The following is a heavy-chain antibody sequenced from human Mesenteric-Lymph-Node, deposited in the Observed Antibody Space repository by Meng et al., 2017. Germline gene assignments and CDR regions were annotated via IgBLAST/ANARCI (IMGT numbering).Heavy chain of an antibody. V-gene: IGHV5-51*01. CDR1: GYSFTSYW. D-gene: IGHD3-22*01. CDR2: FNPSDSDT. J-gene: IGHJ4*02. CDR3: ARRVEGANSIGFYYYFDY. Sequence: GESLKISCKGSGYSFTSYWIAWVRQTPDKGLEWMGIFNPSDSDTKYSPSFQGQVTISGDKSISTAFLQWSSLKASDSAIYYCARRVEGANSIGFYYYFDYWGQGTLVTVSS.